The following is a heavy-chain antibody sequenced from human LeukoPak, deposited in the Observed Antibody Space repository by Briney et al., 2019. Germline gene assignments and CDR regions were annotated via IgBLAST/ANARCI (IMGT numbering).Heavy chain of an antibody. CDR3: TKEGQTAYTSKFSFEY. J-gene: IGHJ4*02. Sequence: GGSLRLSCAASGFTFSNYGKHWGRQAPRKRLELVAVISSEGSVEYYADSVKSPFTISRDNSKNTMYVPMNNLRPEETALYYCTKEGQTAYTSKFSFEYWGQGTLVTVSS. CDR2: ISSEGSVE. V-gene: IGHV3-30*18. D-gene: IGHD6-13*01. CDR1: GFTFSNYG.